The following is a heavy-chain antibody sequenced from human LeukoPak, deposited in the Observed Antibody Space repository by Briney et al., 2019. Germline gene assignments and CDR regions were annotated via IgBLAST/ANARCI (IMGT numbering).Heavy chain of an antibody. V-gene: IGHV4-61*08. J-gene: IGHJ4*02. CDR3: ARGEVVAVAGTPAYYFDY. CDR1: GGSIISSDYH. D-gene: IGHD6-19*01. Sequence: SETLSLTCTVSGGSIISSDYHWGWVRQPPGKGLEWIGYIYYSGSTNYNPSLKSRVTISVDTSKNQFSLKLSSVTAADTAVYYCARGEVVAVAGTPAYYFDYWGQGTLVTVSS. CDR2: IYYSGST.